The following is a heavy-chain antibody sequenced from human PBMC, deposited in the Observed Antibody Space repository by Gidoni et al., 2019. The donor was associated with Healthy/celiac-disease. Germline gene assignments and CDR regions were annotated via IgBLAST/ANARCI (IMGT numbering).Heavy chain of an antibody. V-gene: IGHV3-30-3*01. CDR2: ISYDGSNK. J-gene: IGHJ3*02. CDR1: GFTFRSYA. CDR3: ARAYRPGTRGGAFDI. Sequence: QVQLVESGGGVVQPGRSLRLSCAASGFTFRSYAMHWVRQAPGKGLEWVAVISYDGSNKYYADSVKGRFTISRDNSKNTLYLQMNSLRAEDTAVYYCARAYRPGTRGGAFDIWGQGTMVTVSS. D-gene: IGHD6-13*01.